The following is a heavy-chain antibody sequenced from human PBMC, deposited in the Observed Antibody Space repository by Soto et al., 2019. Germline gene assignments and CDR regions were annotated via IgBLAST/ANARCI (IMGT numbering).Heavy chain of an antibody. CDR3: ARRGGVEYYYGMDV. Sequence: AVKVSCKASGGTFSSYAISWVRQAPGQGLEWMGGIIPIFGTANYAQKFQGRVTITADKSTSTAYMELSSLRSEDTAVYYCARRGGVEYYYGMDVWGQGTPVTVSS. D-gene: IGHD3-16*01. CDR2: IIPIFGTA. CDR1: GGTFSSYA. J-gene: IGHJ6*02. V-gene: IGHV1-69*06.